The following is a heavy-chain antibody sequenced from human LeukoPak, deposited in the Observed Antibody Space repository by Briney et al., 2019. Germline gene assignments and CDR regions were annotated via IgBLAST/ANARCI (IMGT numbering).Heavy chain of an antibody. D-gene: IGHD3-16*01. CDR3: ARVGMGGGDAFDI. CDR2: IYTSGST. J-gene: IGHJ3*02. Sequence: IGRIYTSGSTNYNPSLKSRVTMSVDTSKNQFSLKLSSVTAADTAVYYCARVGMGGGDAFDIWGQGTMVTVSS. V-gene: IGHV4-4*07.